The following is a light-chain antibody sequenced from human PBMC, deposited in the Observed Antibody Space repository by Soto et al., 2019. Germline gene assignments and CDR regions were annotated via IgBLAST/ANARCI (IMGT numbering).Light chain of an antibody. CDR2: DES. CDR1: RKVSSY. Sequence: VLTQSPSTLSLSPEARATLSCRGTRKVSSYLAWYQQKTGETPRLLIYDESNRVNGIPARFSGSGSGTTFTLPISSIQQEDFAVYYCQQRSNWPPWTFGQGTKVDIK. J-gene: IGKJ1*01. CDR3: QQRSNWPPWT. V-gene: IGKV3-11*01.